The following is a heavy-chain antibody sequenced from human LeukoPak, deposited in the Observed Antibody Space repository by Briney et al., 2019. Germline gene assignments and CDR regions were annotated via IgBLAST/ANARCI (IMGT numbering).Heavy chain of an antibody. V-gene: IGHV3-15*01. CDR2: ITSKTDDGTT. D-gene: IGHD3-22*01. CDR3: TTDGDTSDYWDFDY. CDR1: GFTFSNAW. Sequence: GGSLRLSCAASGFTFSNAWMSWVRQAPGKGLEWVGRITSKTDDGTTDYAAPVKGRFTISRDDSKNTLFLQMNSLETEDTAVYYCTTDGDTSDYWDFDYWGQGTLVTVSS. J-gene: IGHJ4*02.